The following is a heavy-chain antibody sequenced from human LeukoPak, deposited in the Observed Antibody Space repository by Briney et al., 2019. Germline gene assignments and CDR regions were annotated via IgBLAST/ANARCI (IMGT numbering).Heavy chain of an antibody. CDR2: ISSNGGST. CDR1: EFTFISYP. CDR3: ARAGYGDYARLGI. Sequence: GGPRRLSFAAPEFTFISYPMHWVAQPPGKGLKNVSTISSNGGSTYYANSVKGRFTISRDNSKNTLYLQMGSLRAEDMAVYYCARAGYGDYARLGIWGQGTMVPVSS. D-gene: IGHD4-17*01. J-gene: IGHJ3*02. V-gene: IGHV3-64*01.